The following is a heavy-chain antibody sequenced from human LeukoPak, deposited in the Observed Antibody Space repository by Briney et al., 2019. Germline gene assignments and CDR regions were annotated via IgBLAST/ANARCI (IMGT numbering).Heavy chain of an antibody. CDR2: ISAYNGNT. CDR3: ARDLGTALLWFGELERGMDV. V-gene: IGHV1-18*01. J-gene: IGHJ6*02. D-gene: IGHD3-10*01. CDR1: GYTFTSYG. Sequence: ASVKVSCKASGYTFTSYGISWVRQAPGQGLEWMGWISAYNGNTNYAQKLQGRVTMTTDTSTSTAYMELRSLRSDDTAAYYCARDLGTALLWFGELERGMDVWGQGTTVTVSS.